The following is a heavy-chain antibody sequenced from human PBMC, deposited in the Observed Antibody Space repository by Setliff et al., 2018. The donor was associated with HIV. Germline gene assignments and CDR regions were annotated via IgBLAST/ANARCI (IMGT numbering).Heavy chain of an antibody. CDR3: ARTFFHYDDTGYYYGGSRVPFDY. CDR1: GGTFSSHA. V-gene: IGHV1-69*10. D-gene: IGHD3-22*01. J-gene: IGHJ4*02. Sequence: SVKVSCKASGGTFSSHAITWVRQAPGQGLEWMGEVIPILRVARYAQRFQDRVSITADTSTSTVYMEMTSLRSDDTAVYYCARTFFHYDDTGYYYGGSRVPFDYWGQGTLVTVSS. CDR2: VIPILRVA.